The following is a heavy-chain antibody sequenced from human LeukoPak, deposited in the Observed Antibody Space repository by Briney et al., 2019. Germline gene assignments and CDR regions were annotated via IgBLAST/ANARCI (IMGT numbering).Heavy chain of an antibody. V-gene: IGHV4-59*08. CDR2: IYYIGST. J-gene: IGHJ4*02. CDR3: ARRAVGTFDY. D-gene: IGHD6-13*01. CDR1: GGSISSYY. Sequence: SETLSLTCTVSGGSISSYYWSWVRQPPGKGLEWIGYIYYIGSTNYNPSLKSRVTISIDTSKNQFSLNLSSVTAADTAVYYCARRAVGTFDYWGQGTLVTVSS.